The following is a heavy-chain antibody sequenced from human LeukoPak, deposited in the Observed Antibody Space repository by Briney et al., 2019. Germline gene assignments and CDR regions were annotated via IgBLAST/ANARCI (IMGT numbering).Heavy chain of an antibody. CDR2: ISHSGST. Sequence: SETLSLTCAVYGGSFSGYYWSWIRQPPGKGLEWIGEISHSGSTNYNPSLKSRVTISVDTSKNQFSLKLSSVTAADTAVYYCARGGRRGIAAAGTGGRNNWFDPWGQGTLVIVSS. CDR3: ARGGRRGIAAAGTGGRNNWFDP. J-gene: IGHJ5*02. CDR1: GGSFSGYY. V-gene: IGHV4-34*01. D-gene: IGHD6-13*01.